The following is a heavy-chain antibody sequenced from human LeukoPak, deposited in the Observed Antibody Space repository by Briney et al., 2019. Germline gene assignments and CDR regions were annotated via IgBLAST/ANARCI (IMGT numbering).Heavy chain of an antibody. Sequence: GASVKVSCKASGYTFIAYYIHWVRQAPGQGLEWVGWVNPNSGATNYAQIFQGRVTVTRDTSISTAYMELTRLRSDDTAVYYCAREDGYSSSWYLNWGQGTLVTVSS. D-gene: IGHD6-13*01. CDR3: AREDGYSSSWYLN. CDR1: GYTFIAYY. V-gene: IGHV1-2*02. CDR2: VNPNSGAT. J-gene: IGHJ4*02.